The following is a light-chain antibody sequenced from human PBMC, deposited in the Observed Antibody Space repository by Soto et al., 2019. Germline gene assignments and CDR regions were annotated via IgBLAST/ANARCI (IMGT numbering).Light chain of an antibody. CDR1: QSISSY. CDR2: AAS. Sequence: EIHMTQAPSSLSASVGDRVRITCRASQSISSYLTWYQQKPGKAPKLLIYAASSLQSGVPSRFSGSGSGTDFTLTISSLQPEDFATYYCQQSYSTPRTFGQGTKVDIK. J-gene: IGKJ1*01. V-gene: IGKV1-39*01. CDR3: QQSYSTPRT.